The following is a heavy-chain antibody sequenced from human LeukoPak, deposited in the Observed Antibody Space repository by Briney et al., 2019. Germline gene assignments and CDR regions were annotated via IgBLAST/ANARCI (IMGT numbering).Heavy chain of an antibody. Sequence: GESLNISCQGSGYSFTSYWIGWVRPMPGKGLEWMGIIYPGDSDTRYSPSFQGQVTISADKSISTAYLQWSSLKASDTAMYYCARSPPGYSSGWYPSFVDYWGQGTLVTVSS. CDR1: GYSFTSYW. J-gene: IGHJ4*02. V-gene: IGHV5-51*01. CDR2: IYPGDSDT. D-gene: IGHD6-19*01. CDR3: ARSPPGYSSGWYPSFVDY.